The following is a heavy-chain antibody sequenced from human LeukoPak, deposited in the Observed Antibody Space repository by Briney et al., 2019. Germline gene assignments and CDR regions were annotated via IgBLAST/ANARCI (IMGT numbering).Heavy chain of an antibody. CDR1: GFTFSSYW. D-gene: IGHD4-23*01. CDR2: IKQDGSEK. J-gene: IGHJ4*02. Sequence: GGSLRLSCAASGFTFSSYWMSWVRQAPGKGREWVANIKQDGSEKNYVDSVKGRFTISRDNAKNSLHLQMNSLSVEDTAVYYCASTNSLDYWGQGTLVTVPS. CDR3: ASTNSLDY. V-gene: IGHV3-7*01.